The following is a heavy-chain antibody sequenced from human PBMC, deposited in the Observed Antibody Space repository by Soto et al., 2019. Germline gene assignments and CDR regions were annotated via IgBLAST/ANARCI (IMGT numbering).Heavy chain of an antibody. CDR2: IYPGDSDT. V-gene: IGHV5-51*01. Sequence: PGESLKISCKGFGYSFTSYLIGWVRQMPGKGLEWMGIIYPGDSDTRYSPSFQGQVTISADKSISTAYLQWSTLKASDTAIYYCARPTFGVPSSNYYYGMDVWGQGTTVTVSS. CDR3: ARPTFGVPSSNYYYGMDV. D-gene: IGHD3-3*01. J-gene: IGHJ6*02. CDR1: GYSFTSYL.